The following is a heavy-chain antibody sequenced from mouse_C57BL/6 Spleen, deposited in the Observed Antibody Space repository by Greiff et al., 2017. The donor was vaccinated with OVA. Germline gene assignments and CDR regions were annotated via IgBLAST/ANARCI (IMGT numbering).Heavy chain of an antibody. D-gene: IGHD2-4*01. V-gene: IGHV1-59*01. CDR3: ARSGDYDDAMDY. CDR1: GYTFTSYW. J-gene: IGHJ4*01. CDR2: IDPSDSYT. Sequence: VQLKQPGAELVRPGTSVKLSCKASGYTFTSYWMHWVKQRPGQGLEWIGVIDPSDSYTNYNQKFKGKATLTVDTSSSTAYMQLSSLTSEDSAVYYCARSGDYDDAMDYWGQGTSVTVSS.